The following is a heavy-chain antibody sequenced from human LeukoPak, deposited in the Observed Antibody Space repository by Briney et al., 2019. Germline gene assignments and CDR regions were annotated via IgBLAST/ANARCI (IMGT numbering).Heavy chain of an antibody. J-gene: IGHJ4*02. CDR1: GYTFTNYY. CDR2: INPSGGST. V-gene: IGHV1-46*01. Sequence: ASVKVSCKASGYTFTNYYMHWARQAPGQGLEWMGIINPSGGSTSYAQKFQGRVTMTRDTSTSTVYMEVSSLTSEDTAVYYCALGRYIYDYFHYWGQGTLVTVSS. CDR3: ALGRYIYDYFHY. D-gene: IGHD5-18*01.